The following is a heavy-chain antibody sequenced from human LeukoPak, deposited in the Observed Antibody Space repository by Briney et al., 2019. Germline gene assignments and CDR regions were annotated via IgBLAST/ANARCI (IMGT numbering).Heavy chain of an antibody. J-gene: IGHJ4*02. V-gene: IGHV1-69*13. Sequence: ASVKVSCKASGGTFSSYAISWVRQAPGQGLEWMGGIIPIFGTANYAQKFQGRVTITADESTSTAYMELSSLRSEDTAVYYCARVNRQYYDILTGYYYFDYWGQGTLVTVSS. CDR3: ARVNRQYYDILTGYYYFDY. CDR1: GGTFSSYA. D-gene: IGHD3-9*01. CDR2: IIPIFGTA.